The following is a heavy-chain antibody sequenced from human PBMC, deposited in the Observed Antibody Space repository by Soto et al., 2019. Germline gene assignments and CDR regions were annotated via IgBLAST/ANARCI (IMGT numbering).Heavy chain of an antibody. J-gene: IGHJ5*02. Sequence: PSETLSLTCAVSGGSISSGGYSWSWIRQPPGKGLEWIGYIYHSGSTYYNPSLKSRVTISVDRSKNQFSLKLSSVTAADTAVYYCARGIAAAGVDWFDPWGQGTLVTVSS. CDR2: IYHSGST. CDR1: GGSISSGGYS. D-gene: IGHD6-13*01. CDR3: ARGIAAAGVDWFDP. V-gene: IGHV4-30-2*01.